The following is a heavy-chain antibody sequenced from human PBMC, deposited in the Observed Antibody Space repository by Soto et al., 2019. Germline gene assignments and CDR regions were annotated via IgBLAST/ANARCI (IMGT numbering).Heavy chain of an antibody. CDR2: IYYSGST. V-gene: IGHV4-59*01. J-gene: IGHJ6*02. CDR3: AREGVSSSSYYYYGMDV. D-gene: IGHD6-6*01. CDR1: GGSISSYY. Sequence: QVQLQESGPGLVKPSETLSLTCTVSGGSISSYYWSWSRQPPGKGLEWIGYIYYSGSTNYNPSLNGRLTISVDTSKNQFSLKLSSVTAADTAVYYCAREGVSSSSYYYYGMDVWGQGTTVTVSS.